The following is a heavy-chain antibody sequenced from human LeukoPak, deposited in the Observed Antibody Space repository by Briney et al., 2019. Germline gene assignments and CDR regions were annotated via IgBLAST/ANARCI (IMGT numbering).Heavy chain of an antibody. CDR2: ISGSGGST. CDR3: AREPLGMTMVRGVIIEAPWCFDY. D-gene: IGHD3-10*01. V-gene: IGHV3-23*01. J-gene: IGHJ4*02. Sequence: GGTLRLSCAASGFTFSSYAMSWVRQAPGKGLEWVSSISGSGGSTYYADSVKGRFTISRDNSETTLYLQMNSLRAEDTAIYYCAREPLGMTMVRGVIIEAPWCFDYWGQGTLVTVPS. CDR1: GFTFSSYA.